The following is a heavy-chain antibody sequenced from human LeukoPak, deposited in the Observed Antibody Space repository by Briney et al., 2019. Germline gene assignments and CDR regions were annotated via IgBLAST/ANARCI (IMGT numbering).Heavy chain of an antibody. CDR2: IRYDGSNK. J-gene: IGHJ4*02. V-gene: IGHV3-30*02. CDR1: GFTFSTYG. CDR3: AKDRGEELDY. D-gene: IGHD2-21*01. Sequence: GGSLRLSCAASGFTFSTYGMHWVRQAPGKWLEWVAFIRYDGSNKYYADSVKGRFTISRDNSKNTLYLQMNSLRAEDTAVYYCAKDRGEELDYWGQGTLVTVSS.